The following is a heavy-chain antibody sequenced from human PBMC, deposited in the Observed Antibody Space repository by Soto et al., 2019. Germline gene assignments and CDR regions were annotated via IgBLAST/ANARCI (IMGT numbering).Heavy chain of an antibody. V-gene: IGHV1-2*04. J-gene: IGHJ4*02. CDR3: ARDSSGWPSGPDY. CDR2: INPNSGGT. CDR1: GYTFTCYY. Sequence: RPSVKVSCKASGYTFTCYYMHWVRQAPGQGLEWMGWINPNSGGTNYAQKFQGWVTMTRDTSISTAYMELSRLRSDDTAVYYCARDSSGWPSGPDYWGQGTLVTLSS. D-gene: IGHD6-19*01.